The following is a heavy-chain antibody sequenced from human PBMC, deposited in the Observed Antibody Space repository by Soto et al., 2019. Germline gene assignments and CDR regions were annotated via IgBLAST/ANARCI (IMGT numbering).Heavy chain of an antibody. Sequence: SETLSLTCAVSGGSISSGNWWSWVRQSPRKGLEWIGEISHSGNTNHNPSLKSRVTISIDKSKNQFSLKLSSVTAADTAVYYCASFRIAAAGTSWFDPWGQGTLVTVSS. CDR1: GGSISSGNW. J-gene: IGHJ5*02. CDR3: ASFRIAAAGTSWFDP. CDR2: ISHSGNT. D-gene: IGHD6-13*01. V-gene: IGHV4-4*02.